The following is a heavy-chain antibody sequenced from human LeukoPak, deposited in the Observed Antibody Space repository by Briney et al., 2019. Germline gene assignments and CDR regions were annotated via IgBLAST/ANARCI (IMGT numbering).Heavy chain of an antibody. CDR3: AKQRYSGSYYDY. J-gene: IGHJ4*02. CDR2: ISGSGGST. Sequence: GASLRLSCAASGFTFSSYAMSWVRQAPGKGLEWVSAISGSGGSTYYADSVKGRFTISRENSKHTLYLQMNRLRAEDTAVYYCAKQRYSGSYYDYWGQGTLVTVSS. D-gene: IGHD1-26*01. CDR1: GFTFSSYA. V-gene: IGHV3-23*01.